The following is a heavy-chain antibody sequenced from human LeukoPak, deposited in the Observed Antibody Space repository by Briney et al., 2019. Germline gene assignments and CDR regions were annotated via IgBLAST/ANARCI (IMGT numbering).Heavy chain of an antibody. D-gene: IGHD3-3*01. CDR2: IYHSGST. CDR1: GYSISSGYY. Sequence: KPSETLSLTCTVSGYSISSGYYWGWIRQPPGKRLEWIGSIYHSGSTYYNPSLKSRLTISVDTSKNQFSLQLSSVTAAETAVYYCARDSVDFWSGCYDYWGQGTVVTVSS. V-gene: IGHV4-38-2*02. CDR3: ARDSVDFWSGCYDY. J-gene: IGHJ4*02.